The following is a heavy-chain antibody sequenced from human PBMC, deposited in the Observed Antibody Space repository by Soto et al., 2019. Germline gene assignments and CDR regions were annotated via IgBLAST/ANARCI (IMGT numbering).Heavy chain of an antibody. V-gene: IGHV3-33*08. CDR1: GFTFSSYG. CDR3: ARDVEQQLVGIDY. J-gene: IGHJ4*02. Sequence: GGSLRLSCAASGFTFSSYGMHWVRQAPGKGLEWVAVIWYDGSNKYYADSVKVRFTISRDNSKNTLYLQMNSLRAEDTAVYDCARDVEQQLVGIDYWGQGTLVTVSS. D-gene: IGHD6-13*01. CDR2: IWYDGSNK.